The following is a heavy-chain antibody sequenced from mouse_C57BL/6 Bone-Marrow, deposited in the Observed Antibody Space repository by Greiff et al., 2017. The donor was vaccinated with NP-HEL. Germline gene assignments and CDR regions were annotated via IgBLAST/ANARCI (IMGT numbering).Heavy chain of an antibody. CDR2: FHPYNDDT. J-gene: IGHJ2*01. CDR3: ARGGNYWYYFDY. D-gene: IGHD2-1*01. Sequence: QVQLQQSGAELVKPGASVKMSCKASGYTFTTYPIEWVKQNHGKSVEWIGNFHPYNDDTEYNEKFKNKATLTVEKSSSTVYLELSRLTSDDSSVYYCARGGNYWYYFDYWGQGTTLTVSS. V-gene: IGHV1-47*01. CDR1: GYTFTTYP.